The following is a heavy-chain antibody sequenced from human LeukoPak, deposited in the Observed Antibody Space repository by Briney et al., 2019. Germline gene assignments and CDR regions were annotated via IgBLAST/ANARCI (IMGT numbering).Heavy chain of an antibody. CDR2: MDPNSGHT. CDR3: TGKLRLDEH. Sequence: ASMKVSCKASGYTFITSDINWVRQASRQGLEWMGYMDPNSGHTEFARKFQGRVTMTGDTSTSTAYMELSSLTPDDTAIYYCTGKLRLDEHWGQGTLVAVSS. J-gene: IGHJ4*02. D-gene: IGHD1-7*01. V-gene: IGHV1-8*01. CDR1: GYTFITSD.